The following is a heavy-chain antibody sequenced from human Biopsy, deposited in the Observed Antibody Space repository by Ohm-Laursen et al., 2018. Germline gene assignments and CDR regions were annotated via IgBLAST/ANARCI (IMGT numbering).Heavy chain of an antibody. CDR2: IDWDDDK. CDR1: GFSLSSTGMR. J-gene: IGHJ4*01. CDR3: ARTRAHSFGALEF. Sequence: TQTLTLTCSFSGFSLSSTGMRISWVRQPPGKALECLGRIDWDDDKFYSPSLETRLSLSKDTTTNQVVLTLTDVDPEDTATYYCARTRAHSFGALEFWGQGILVTVSS. D-gene: IGHD5-18*01. V-gene: IGHV2-70*04.